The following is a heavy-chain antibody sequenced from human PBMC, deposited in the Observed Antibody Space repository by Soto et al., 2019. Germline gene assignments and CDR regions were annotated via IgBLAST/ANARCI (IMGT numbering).Heavy chain of an antibody. CDR3: ARTYYYDSSGYQDLDY. Sequence: QVTLKESGPVLVKPTETLTLTCTVSGFSLSNARMGVSWIRQPPGKALEWLAHIFSNDEKSYSTSLKSRLTISKDTSKSQVVLTMTNMDPVDTATYYCARTYYYDSSGYQDLDYWGQGTLVTVSS. J-gene: IGHJ4*02. V-gene: IGHV2-26*01. CDR2: IFSNDEK. D-gene: IGHD3-22*01. CDR1: GFSLSNARMG.